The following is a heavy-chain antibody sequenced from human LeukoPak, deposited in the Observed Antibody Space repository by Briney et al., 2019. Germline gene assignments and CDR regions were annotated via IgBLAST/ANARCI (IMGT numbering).Heavy chain of an antibody. CDR3: AKNPPLRYFDWFAY. J-gene: IGHJ4*02. V-gene: IGHV3-30*18. Sequence: QPGGSLRLSCAASGFTFSSYGMHWVRQAPGKGLEWVAVISYDGSNKYYADSVKGRFTISRDNSKNTLYLQMNSLRAEDTAVYYCAKNPPLRYFDWFAYWGQGTLVTVSS. CDR1: GFTFSSYG. CDR2: ISYDGSNK. D-gene: IGHD3-9*01.